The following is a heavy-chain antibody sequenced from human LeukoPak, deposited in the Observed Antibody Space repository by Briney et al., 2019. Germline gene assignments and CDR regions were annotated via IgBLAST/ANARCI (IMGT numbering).Heavy chain of an antibody. CDR3: ARERGLEY. CDR1: GFAFSSYW. V-gene: IGHV3-7*05. CDR2: INLDASQR. Sequence: PGGSLRLSCAASGFAFSSYWMTWVRQAPGKGLEWVANINLDASQRYYVDSVKGRFTISRDNAKRSLYLQMDSLRAEDTAVYYCARERGLEYWGQGTLVTVTS. J-gene: IGHJ4*02.